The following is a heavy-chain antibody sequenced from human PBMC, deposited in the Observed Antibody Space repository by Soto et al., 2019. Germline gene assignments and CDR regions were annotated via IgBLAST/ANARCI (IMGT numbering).Heavy chain of an antibody. CDR2: ISAYNGNT. Sequence: QVQLVQSGSEVKKPGASVKVSCKASGYPFSGYAIVWVRQAPGQGLEWMGWISAYNGNTNFAQKFQGRVTLTTDTSTSTAYMELRSLRSDDTAVYYCASPSTDYGDYGWSFPYGGEGTLVTVSS. V-gene: IGHV1-18*01. J-gene: IGHJ4*02. CDR1: GYPFSGYA. D-gene: IGHD4-17*01. CDR3: ASPSTDYGDYGWSFPY.